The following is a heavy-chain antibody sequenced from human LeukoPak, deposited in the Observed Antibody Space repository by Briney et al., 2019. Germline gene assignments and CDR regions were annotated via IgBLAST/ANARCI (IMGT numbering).Heavy chain of an antibody. V-gene: IGHV4-39*01. CDR1: GGSISSSSHY. D-gene: IGHD3-10*01. CDR3: AGRSSRSPFDY. J-gene: IGHJ4*02. Sequence: SETLSLTCTVSGGSISSSSHYWGWIRQPPGKGLEWIGSIYYSGSTYYNPSLKSRVTISVDTSKNQFSLKLSSVAAADTAVYYCAGRSSRSPFDYWGQGTLVTVSS. CDR2: IYYSGST.